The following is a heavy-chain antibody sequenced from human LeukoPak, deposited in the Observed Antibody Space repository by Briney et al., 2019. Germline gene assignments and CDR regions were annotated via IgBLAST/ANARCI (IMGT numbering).Heavy chain of an antibody. Sequence: SVKVSCKASGGTFSSYAFSGVRQAPGQGLEWMGGIIPIFGTANYAQKFQGRVTITADESTSTAYMELSSLRSEDTAVYYCAGCGGDCYQLHDAFDIWGQGTMVTVSS. CDR2: IIPIFGTA. D-gene: IGHD2-21*01. CDR1: GGTFSSYA. V-gene: IGHV1-69*01. J-gene: IGHJ3*02. CDR3: AGCGGDCYQLHDAFDI.